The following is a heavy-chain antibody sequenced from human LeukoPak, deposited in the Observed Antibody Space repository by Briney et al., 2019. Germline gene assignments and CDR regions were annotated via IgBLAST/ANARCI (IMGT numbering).Heavy chain of an antibody. CDR2: INPNSGGT. CDR3: ARGPGYYGSGSYHY. D-gene: IGHD3-10*01. J-gene: IGHJ4*02. Sequence: ASVKVSCKASGYTFTGYYIHWVRQAPGHGLEWMGWINPNSGGTNYAQKFQGRVTMTRNTSISTAYMELSSLRSEDTAVYYCARGPGYYGSGSYHYWGQGTLVTVSS. V-gene: IGHV1-2*02. CDR1: GYTFTGYY.